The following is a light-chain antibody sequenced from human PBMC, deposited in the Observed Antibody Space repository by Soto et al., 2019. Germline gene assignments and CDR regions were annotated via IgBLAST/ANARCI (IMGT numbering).Light chain of an antibody. J-gene: IGKJ1*01. CDR2: AAS. Sequence: DIQMTQSPSSLSASVGDRVTITCRASQNIINYLNWYQQKPGKAPKLLIYAASTLQSGVPSRFSGSGSGTDFTLAINGLQPEDFATYYCQQSYRSPWTFGQGTQVEIK. CDR3: QQSYRSPWT. V-gene: IGKV1-39*01. CDR1: QNIINY.